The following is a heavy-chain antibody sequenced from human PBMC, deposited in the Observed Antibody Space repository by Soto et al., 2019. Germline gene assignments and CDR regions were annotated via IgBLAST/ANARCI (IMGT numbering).Heavy chain of an antibody. J-gene: IGHJ4*02. Sequence: QLQLQESGPGLVKPSETLSLTCTVSGGSISSSSYYWGWIRQPPGKGLEWIGSIYYSGSTYYNPSLKSRVTISVDTSKNQFSLKLSSVTAADTAVYYCARGRTYYSDSSGYYHTNYFDYWGQGTLVTVSS. D-gene: IGHD3-22*01. V-gene: IGHV4-39*01. CDR2: IYYSGST. CDR1: GGSISSSSYY. CDR3: ARGRTYYSDSSGYYHTNYFDY.